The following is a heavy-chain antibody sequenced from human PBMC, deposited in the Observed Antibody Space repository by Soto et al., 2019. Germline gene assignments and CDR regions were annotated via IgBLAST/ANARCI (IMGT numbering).Heavy chain of an antibody. J-gene: IGHJ4*02. CDR3: ARQRQWEPLPY. V-gene: IGHV5-51*01. Sequence: PGQSLKISYKGSGYRISNYCIGCMLQMPGKGLEWMGIIYPGDSDIRYSPSFQGQVTISVDKSISTAYLQWSSLKASDTAMYYCARQRQWEPLPYWGRGTLVTVSS. CDR1: GYRISNYC. D-gene: IGHD1-26*01. CDR2: IYPGDSDI.